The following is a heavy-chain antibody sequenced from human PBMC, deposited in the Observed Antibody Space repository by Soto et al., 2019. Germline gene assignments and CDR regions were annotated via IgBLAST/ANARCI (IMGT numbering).Heavy chain of an antibody. Sequence: ASVKGSCKASGYTFTNYGITWVRQAPGQGLEWMGWISSYNGNTNYAQKLQGRVTMTTDISTTISYMEVRSLTSEDTAVYYCATAGITIRKDTTYFDYWGQGTLVTVSS. D-gene: IGHD3-3*01. CDR2: ISSYNGNT. CDR3: ATAGITIRKDTTYFDY. V-gene: IGHV1-18*01. CDR1: GYTFTNYG. J-gene: IGHJ4*02.